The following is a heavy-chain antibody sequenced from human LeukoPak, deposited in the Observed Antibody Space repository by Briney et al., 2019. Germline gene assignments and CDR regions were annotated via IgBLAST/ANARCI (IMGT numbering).Heavy chain of an antibody. D-gene: IGHD3-22*01. CDR2: ISSSGSTI. V-gene: IGHV3-11*04. Sequence: GGSLRLSCAASGFTFSDYYMSWIRQAPGKGPEWVSYISSSGSTIYYADSVKGRFTISRDNAKNSLYLQMNSLRAEDTAVYYCAAPADYYDSSGGDYWGQGTLVTVSS. J-gene: IGHJ4*02. CDR1: GFTFSDYY. CDR3: AAPADYYDSSGGDY.